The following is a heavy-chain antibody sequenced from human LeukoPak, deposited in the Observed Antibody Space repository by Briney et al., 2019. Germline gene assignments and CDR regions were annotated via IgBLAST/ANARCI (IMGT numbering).Heavy chain of an antibody. CDR3: ARARYSVGGVKGYGHYFDY. Sequence: QTGGSLRLSCAASGFTFSSYWMSWVRQAPGKGLEWVANIKQDGSEKYYVDSVKGRFTISRDNAKNSLYLQMNSLRAEDTAVYYCARARYSVGGVKGYGHYFDYWGQGTLVTVSS. J-gene: IGHJ4*02. V-gene: IGHV3-7*03. CDR2: IKQDGSEK. CDR1: GFTFSSYW. D-gene: IGHD3-16*01.